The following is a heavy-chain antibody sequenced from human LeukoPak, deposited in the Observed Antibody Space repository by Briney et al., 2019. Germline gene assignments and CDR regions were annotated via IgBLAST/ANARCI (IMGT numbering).Heavy chain of an antibody. CDR1: GFTFSNYA. D-gene: IGHD3-10*01. J-gene: IGHJ4*02. CDR3: AKGYFGSGIDYNLDY. CDR2: ISYDGTNK. Sequence: GGSLRLSCAASGFTFSNYAMHWVRQAPGKGLEWVAVISYDGTNKYYADSVKGRFTISRDNSKNTLYLQMNSLSAEDTAVYYCAKGYFGSGIDYNLDYWGRGALVTVSS. V-gene: IGHV3-30-3*01.